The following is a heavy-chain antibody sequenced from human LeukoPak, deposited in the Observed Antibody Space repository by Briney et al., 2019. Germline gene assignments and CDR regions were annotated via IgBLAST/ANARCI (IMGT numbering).Heavy chain of an antibody. V-gene: IGHV3-7*01. J-gene: IGHJ4*02. CDR2: IKQDGSEK. D-gene: IGHD1-26*01. Sequence: GGPLRLSCAASGFTFSSYWMSWVRQAPGKGLEWVANIKQDGSEKYYVDSVKGRFTISRDNAKNSLYLQMNSLRAEDTAVYYCARDSHMGATKSDYWGQGTLVTVSS. CDR1: GFTFSSYW. CDR3: ARDSHMGATKSDY.